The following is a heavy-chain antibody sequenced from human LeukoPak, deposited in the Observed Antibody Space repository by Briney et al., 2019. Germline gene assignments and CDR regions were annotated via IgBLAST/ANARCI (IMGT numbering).Heavy chain of an antibody. CDR1: GGSISSSSYY. CDR2: IYYSGST. J-gene: IGHJ5*02. D-gene: IGHD5-12*01. Sequence: PSETLSLTCTVSGGSISSSSYYWGWIRQPPGKGLEWIGSIYYSGSTYYNPSLKSRVTISVDTSKNQFSLKLSSVTAADTAVYYCARYPVAYENWFDPWGQGTLVTVSS. V-gene: IGHV4-39*07. CDR3: ARYPVAYENWFDP.